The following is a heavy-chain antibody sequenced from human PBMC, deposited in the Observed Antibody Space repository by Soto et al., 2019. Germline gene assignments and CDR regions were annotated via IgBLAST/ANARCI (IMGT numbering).Heavy chain of an antibody. CDR2: ISSSSSTI. J-gene: IGHJ4*01. Sequence: DVQLVESGGGLVQPGGSLRLSCAASGFTFRSYNMDWVRQAPGKGLDWLSYISSSSSTIYYADSVKGRFTISRDNAKNSLYLHMNSLRDDDTAIYYCERAGTIAVTTTGGYWGQGTLVTVSS. CDR3: ERAGTIAVTTTGGY. D-gene: IGHD7-27*01. CDR1: GFTFRSYN. V-gene: IGHV3-48*02.